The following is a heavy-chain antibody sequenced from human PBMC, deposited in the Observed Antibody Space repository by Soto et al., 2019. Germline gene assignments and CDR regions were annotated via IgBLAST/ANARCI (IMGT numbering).Heavy chain of an antibody. V-gene: IGHV4-34*01. J-gene: IGHJ6*02. CDR3: ARAEYYDFWSGYYRPYYYGMDV. CDR2: INHSGST. Sequence: SETLSLTCAVYGGSFSGYYWSWIRQPPGKGLEWIGEINHSGSTNYNPSLKSRVAISVDTSKNQFSLKLSSVTAADTAVYYCARAEYYDFWSGYYRPYYYGMDVWGQGTTVTVSS. CDR1: GGSFSGYY. D-gene: IGHD3-3*01.